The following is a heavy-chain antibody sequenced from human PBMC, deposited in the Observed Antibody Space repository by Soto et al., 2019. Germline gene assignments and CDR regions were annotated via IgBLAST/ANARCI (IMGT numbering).Heavy chain of an antibody. CDR1: GXTFSDYA. CDR3: TKDSDSSGHYFGGWFDP. V-gene: IGHV3-23*01. J-gene: IGHJ5*02. D-gene: IGHD3-22*01. Sequence: PXGSLRLSCTASGXTFSDYAMTWVRQAPGKGLEWVSSVINTGGSSFYADSVKGRFAISRDNSRNTLYLQINSLRAEDTAMYYCTKDSDSSGHYFGGWFDPWGQGTLVTVSS. CDR2: VINTGGSS.